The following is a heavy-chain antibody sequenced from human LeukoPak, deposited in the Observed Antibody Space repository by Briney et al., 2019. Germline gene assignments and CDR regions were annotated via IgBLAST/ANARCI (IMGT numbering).Heavy chain of an antibody. CDR1: GFIFSSYW. Sequence: GGSLRLSCAASGFIFSSYWMSWVRQAPGKGLEWVANIKQDGSEKYYVDSVKGRFTISRDNAKNSLYVQMNSLRAEDTAVYYCVLSRTLDYWGQGTLVTVSS. J-gene: IGHJ4*02. V-gene: IGHV3-7*01. CDR3: VLSRTLDY. CDR2: IKQDGSEK.